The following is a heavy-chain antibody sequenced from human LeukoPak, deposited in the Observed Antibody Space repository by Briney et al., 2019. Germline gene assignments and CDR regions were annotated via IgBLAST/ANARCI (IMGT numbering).Heavy chain of an antibody. CDR2: INHSGST. J-gene: IGHJ4*02. CDR3: ARDHRASTTVTTQLDY. Sequence: SETLSLTCAVYGGSFSGYYWSWIRQPPGKGLEWIGEINHSGSTNYNPSLKSRVTISVDTSKNQFSLKLSSVTAADTAVYYCARDHRASTTVTTQLDYWGQGTLVAVSS. D-gene: IGHD4-17*01. V-gene: IGHV4-34*01. CDR1: GGSFSGYY.